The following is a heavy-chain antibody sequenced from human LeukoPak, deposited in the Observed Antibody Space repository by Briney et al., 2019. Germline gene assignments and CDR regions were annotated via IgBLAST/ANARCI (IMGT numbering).Heavy chain of an antibody. V-gene: IGHV3-33*06. CDR1: GFTFSSYG. CDR2: IWYDGCNK. Sequence: GGSLRLSCAASGFTFSSYGMHWVRQAPGKGLEWVAVIWYDGCNKYYADSVKGRFTISRDNSKNTLYLQMNSLRAEDTAVYYCAKGRSIAVAGTPFDYWGQGTLVTVSS. CDR3: AKGRSIAVAGTPFDY. D-gene: IGHD6-19*01. J-gene: IGHJ4*02.